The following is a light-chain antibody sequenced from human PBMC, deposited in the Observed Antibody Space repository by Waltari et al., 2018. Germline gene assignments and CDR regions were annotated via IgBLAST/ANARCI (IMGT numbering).Light chain of an antibody. CDR3: QVWDSRDDVV. CDR2: EDS. V-gene: IGLV3-21*02. Sequence: YFVTQPPSVSVAPGQTARITCGGNIIGSKSVQWYQQKPGQAPVLVVYEDSVRPSGIPERLSGSNSGNTATLTITRVEAGDEADYYCQVWDSRDDVVFGAGTKLTVV. CDR1: IIGSKS. J-gene: IGLJ3*02.